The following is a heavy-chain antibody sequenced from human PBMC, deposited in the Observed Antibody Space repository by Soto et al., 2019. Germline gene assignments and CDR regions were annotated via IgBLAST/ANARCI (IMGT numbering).Heavy chain of an antibody. CDR2: IYYSGST. J-gene: IGHJ5*02. V-gene: IGHV4-59*12. CDR1: GGSISSYY. Sequence: PSETLSLTCTVSGGSISSYYWSWMRQPPGKGLEWIGYIYYSGSTNYNPSLKSRVTISVDTSKNQFSLKLSSVTAADTAVYYCARTPYYDILTGLRGVTNWFDPWGQGTLVTVSS. D-gene: IGHD3-9*01. CDR3: ARTPYYDILTGLRGVTNWFDP.